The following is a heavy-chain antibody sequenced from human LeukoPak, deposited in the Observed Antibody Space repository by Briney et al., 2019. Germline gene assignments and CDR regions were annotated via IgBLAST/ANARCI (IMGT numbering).Heavy chain of an antibody. CDR2: ISSSGSTI. V-gene: IGHV3-11*01. D-gene: IGHD2-2*01. CDR3: ASPTAIVVVPAAMGGYYYYYGMDV. J-gene: IGHJ6*02. CDR1: GFTFSDYY. Sequence: GGSLRLSCAASGFTFSDYYMSWIRQAPGKGLEWVSYISSSGSTIYYADSVQGRFTISRDNAKNSPYLQMNSLRAEDTAVYYCASPTAIVVVPAAMGGYYYYYGMDVWGQGTTVTVSS.